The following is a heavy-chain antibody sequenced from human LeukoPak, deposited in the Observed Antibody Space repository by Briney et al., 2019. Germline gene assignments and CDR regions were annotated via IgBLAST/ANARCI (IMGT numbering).Heavy chain of an antibody. CDR2: IYYSGNT. D-gene: IGHD3/OR15-3a*01. J-gene: IGHJ4*02. CDR3: ARQTGSGLFILP. CDR1: GVSTSSSNSY. V-gene: IGHV4-39*01. Sequence: SETLSLTCTVSGVSTSSSNSYRGWIRQPPGKGLEWIGSIYYSGNTYYNASLKSQVSISIDTSKNQFSLKLTSVTAADTAVYYCARQTGSGLFILPGGQGTLVTVSS.